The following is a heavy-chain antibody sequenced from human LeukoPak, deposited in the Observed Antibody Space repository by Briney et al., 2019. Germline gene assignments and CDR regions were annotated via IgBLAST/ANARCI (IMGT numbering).Heavy chain of an antibody. V-gene: IGHV4-59*01. CDR1: GASITRYF. CDR2: ISSGGSA. Sequence: SETLSLTCTVSGASITRYFWNWIRQPPGKELEWIGYISSGGSANYNPSLKSRVTISIDTSKNQFSLKLTSATAADTAVYYCARGDDYKSTLFDYWGQGTLVTVSS. D-gene: IGHD5-12*01. CDR3: ARGDDYKSTLFDY. J-gene: IGHJ4*02.